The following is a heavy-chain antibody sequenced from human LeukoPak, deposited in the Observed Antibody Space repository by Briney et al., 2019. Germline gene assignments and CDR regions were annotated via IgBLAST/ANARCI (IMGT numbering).Heavy chain of an antibody. CDR2: INSDGSST. CDR3: AREEENTVTTFAFDI. D-gene: IGHD4-17*01. Sequence: GGSLRPSCAASGFTLSSYWMHWVRQVPGKGLVWVSRINSDGSSTSYADSVKGRFTISRDNVKNTLYLQMKSLRAEDTAVYYCAREEENTVTTFAFDIWGQGTMVTVSS. V-gene: IGHV3-74*01. CDR1: GFTLSSYW. J-gene: IGHJ3*02.